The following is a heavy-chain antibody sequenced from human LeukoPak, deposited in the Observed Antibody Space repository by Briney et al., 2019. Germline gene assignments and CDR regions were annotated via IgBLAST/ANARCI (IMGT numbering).Heavy chain of an antibody. J-gene: IGHJ4*02. D-gene: IGHD6-6*01. Sequence: PGGSLRLSCAASGFTFSSYSMNWVRQAPGKGLEWVSSISSSSSSIYYADSVKGRFTISRDNAKNSLYLQMNSLRAEDTAVYYCARGAGIAAQRFDYWGQGTLVTVSS. CDR1: GFTFSSYS. CDR3: ARGAGIAAQRFDY. V-gene: IGHV3-21*01. CDR2: ISSSSSSI.